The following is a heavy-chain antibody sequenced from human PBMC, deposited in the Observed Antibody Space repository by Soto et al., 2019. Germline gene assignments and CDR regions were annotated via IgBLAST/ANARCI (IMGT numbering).Heavy chain of an antibody. CDR3: AIAVVATIYPGTNWFDP. CDR2: IYYSGST. J-gene: IGHJ5*02. V-gene: IGHV4-30-4*01. CDR1: GGSISSGGYY. Sequence: LSITGTVFGGSISSGGYYGRWMLRPQGKGLEGIGYIYYSGSTYYHPSLKRRVTISVDTYKNQFSLNLSSVTAADTAMYYCAIAVVATIYPGTNWFDPWGQGTLVTVS. D-gene: IGHD5-12*01.